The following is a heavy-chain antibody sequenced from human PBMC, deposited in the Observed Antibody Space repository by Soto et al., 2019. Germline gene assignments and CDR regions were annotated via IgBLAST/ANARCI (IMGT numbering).Heavy chain of an antibody. CDR2: ISYDGSNK. Sequence: QVQLVESGGGVVQPGRSLRLSCAASGFTFSSYAMHWVRQAPGKGLEWVAVISYDGSNKYYADSVKGRFTISRDNSKNTLYLQMNSLRAEDTAVYYCARDRLRYNWNDFPYFYSGMDVWGQATTVTVSS. CDR3: ARDRLRYNWNDFPYFYSGMDV. CDR1: GFTFSSYA. D-gene: IGHD1-1*01. V-gene: IGHV3-30-3*01. J-gene: IGHJ6*02.